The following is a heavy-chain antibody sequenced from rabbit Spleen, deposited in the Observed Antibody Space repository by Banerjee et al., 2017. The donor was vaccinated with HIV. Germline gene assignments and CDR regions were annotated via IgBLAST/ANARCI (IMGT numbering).Heavy chain of an antibody. Sequence: QEQLEESGGDLVKPEASLTLTCTASGFSFSSRYYMCWVRQAPGKGLEWIACIYSGSSGDTYYASWAKGRITISKTSSTTVTLQMTSLTAADTATYFCARETSSGWGIVSFYFSLWGPGTLVTVS. CDR2: IYSGSSGDT. CDR1: GFSFSSRYY. CDR3: ARETSSGWGIVSFYFSL. J-gene: IGHJ4*01. D-gene: IGHD4-1*01. V-gene: IGHV1S45*01.